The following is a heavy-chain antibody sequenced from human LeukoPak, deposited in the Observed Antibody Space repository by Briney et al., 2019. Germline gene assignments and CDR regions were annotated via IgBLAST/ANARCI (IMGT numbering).Heavy chain of an antibody. Sequence: SETLSLTCAVYGGSFSGYYWSWIRQPPGKGLEWIGEINHSGSTNYNPSLKSRVTISVDTSNNQFSLKLSSVTAADTAVYYCARGRSGSYWRLDYWGQGTLVTVSS. J-gene: IGHJ4*02. V-gene: IGHV4-34*01. CDR3: ARGRSGSYWRLDY. D-gene: IGHD1-26*01. CDR2: INHSGST. CDR1: GGSFSGYY.